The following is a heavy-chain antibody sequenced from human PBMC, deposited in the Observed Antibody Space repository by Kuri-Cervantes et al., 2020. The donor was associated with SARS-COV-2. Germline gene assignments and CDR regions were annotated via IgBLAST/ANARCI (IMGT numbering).Heavy chain of an antibody. Sequence: SETLSLTCTVSGGSISSGDYYWSWIRQPPGKGLEWIGYIYYSGSTYYNPSLKSRVTISVDTSKNQFSLKLSSVTAADMAVYYCARQYCTNGVCYTPFDYWGQGTLVTVSS. V-gene: IGHV4-30-4*08. CDR1: GGSISSGDYY. CDR2: IYYSGST. CDR3: ARQYCTNGVCYTPFDY. J-gene: IGHJ4*02. D-gene: IGHD2-8*01.